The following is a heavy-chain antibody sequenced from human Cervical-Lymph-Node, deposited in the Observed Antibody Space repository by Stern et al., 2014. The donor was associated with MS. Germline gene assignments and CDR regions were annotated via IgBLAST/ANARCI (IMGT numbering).Heavy chain of an antibody. V-gene: IGHV2-5*01. J-gene: IGHJ4*02. CDR3: PRALYGDYFDY. Sequence: QITLKESGPSLVKPTQTLTLTCTFSGFSLDNNGVVVGWIRQPPGKALEWLALMYWSDDKYYSPSLKNRLTITKDTSKNQVVLTLTNMDPVDTATYYCPRALYGDYFDYWGQGSLVTVSS. D-gene: IGHD4-17*01. CDR1: GFSLDNNGVV. CDR2: MYWSDDK.